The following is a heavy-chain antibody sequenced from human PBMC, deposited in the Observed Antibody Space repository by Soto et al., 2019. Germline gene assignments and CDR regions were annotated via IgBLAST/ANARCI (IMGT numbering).Heavy chain of an antibody. Sequence: QVQLVESGGGVVQPGRSLRLSCAASGFTFSSYGMHWVRQAPGKGLEWVAVIWYDGSNKYYADSVKGRFTISRDNSMYTLYLQMNSLRAEDTAVYYCGGKYCSGGRCYSDPLQHGGQGTLVTVSS. CDR1: GFTFSSYG. CDR2: IWYDGSNK. J-gene: IGHJ1*01. D-gene: IGHD2-15*01. V-gene: IGHV3-33*01. CDR3: GGKYCSGGRCYSDPLQH.